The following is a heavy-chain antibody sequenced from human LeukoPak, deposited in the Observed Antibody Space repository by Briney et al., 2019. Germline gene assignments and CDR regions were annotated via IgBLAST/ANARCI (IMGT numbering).Heavy chain of an antibody. CDR3: VIRSTAMTTVTTFGVDY. J-gene: IGHJ4*02. D-gene: IGHD4-17*01. CDR1: GYTFTSYD. V-gene: IGHV1-8*01. CDR2: MNPNSGNT. Sequence: ASVKVSCKASGYTFTSYDTNWVRQATGQGLEWMGWMNPNSGNTGYAQKFQGRVTMTRNTSISTAYMELSSLRSEDTAVYYCVIRSTAMTTVTTFGVDYWGQGTLVTVSS.